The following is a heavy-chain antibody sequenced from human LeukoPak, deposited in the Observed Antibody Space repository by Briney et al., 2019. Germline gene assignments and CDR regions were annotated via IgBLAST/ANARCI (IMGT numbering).Heavy chain of an antibody. V-gene: IGHV3-21*01. J-gene: IGHJ6*03. D-gene: IGHD6-13*01. CDR2: ISSSSSYI. CDR3: ARESDSSSWPGEYYYYMDV. CDR1: GFIFSSYT. Sequence: AGGSLRLSCAASGFIFSSYTMNWVRQAPGKGLEWVSSISSSSSYIYYADSVKGRFTISRDNAKNSLYLQMNSLRAEDTAVYYCARESDSSSWPGEYYYYMDVWGKGTTVTVSS.